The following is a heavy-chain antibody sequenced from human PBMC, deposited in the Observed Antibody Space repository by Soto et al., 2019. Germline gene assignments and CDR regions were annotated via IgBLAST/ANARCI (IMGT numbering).Heavy chain of an antibody. CDR1: GDSISSNGYY. V-gene: IGHV4-39*01. D-gene: IGHD3-10*01. CDR2: IYYSGST. Sequence: PSETLSLTCTVYGDSISSNGYYWSWIRQHPGKGLEWIGSIYYSGSTYYNPSLKSRVTISVDTSKNQFSLKLSSVTAADTAVYYCARRQVVRNWFDPWGQGTLVTVSS. CDR3: ARRQVVRNWFDP. J-gene: IGHJ5*02.